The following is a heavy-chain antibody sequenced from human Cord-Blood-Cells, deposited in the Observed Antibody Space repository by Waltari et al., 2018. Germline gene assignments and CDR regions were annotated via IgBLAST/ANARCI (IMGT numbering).Heavy chain of an antibody. CDR1: GGSFSGYY. J-gene: IGHJ4*02. CDR3: ARADHSNYVDY. Sequence: QVQLQQWGAGLLKPSETLSLTCAVYGGSFSGYYWSWIRQPPGNGLEWIGEINHSGSTNYNPSLKSRVTISVDTSKNQFSLKLSSVTAADTAVYYCARADHSNYVDYWGQGTLVTVSS. V-gene: IGHV4-34*01. D-gene: IGHD4-4*01. CDR2: INHSGST.